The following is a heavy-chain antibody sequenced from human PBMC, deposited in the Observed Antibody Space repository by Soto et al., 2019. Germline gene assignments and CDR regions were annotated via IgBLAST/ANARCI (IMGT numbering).Heavy chain of an antibody. CDR3: AKRAAEGYQLLMGIYYYFYGMDV. CDR1: GFTFRSYD. D-gene: IGHD2-2*01. Sequence: QVQLVESGGGVVQPGRSLRLSCAASGFTFRSYDMHWVRQAPGKGLEWVAVMSYDGSNKYYADSVRGRFTISRENSKNTLYLQMNSLRAEDTAVYYCAKRAAEGYQLLMGIYYYFYGMDVWGQGTTVTVSS. J-gene: IGHJ6*02. CDR2: MSYDGSNK. V-gene: IGHV3-30*18.